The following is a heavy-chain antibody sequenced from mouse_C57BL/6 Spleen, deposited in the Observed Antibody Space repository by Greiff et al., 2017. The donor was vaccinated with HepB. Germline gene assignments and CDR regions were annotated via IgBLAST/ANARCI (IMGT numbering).Heavy chain of an antibody. V-gene: IGHV1-61*01. CDR3: ARSPYYDYDEGYFDV. D-gene: IGHD2-4*01. Sequence: QVQLQQPGAELVRPGSSVKLSCKASGYTFTSYWMDWVKQRPGQGLEWIGNIYPSDSETHYNQKFKDKATLTVDKSSSTAYMQLSSLTSEDSAVYYCARSPYYDYDEGYFDVWGTGTTVTVSS. CDR1: GYTFTSYW. CDR2: IYPSDSET. J-gene: IGHJ1*03.